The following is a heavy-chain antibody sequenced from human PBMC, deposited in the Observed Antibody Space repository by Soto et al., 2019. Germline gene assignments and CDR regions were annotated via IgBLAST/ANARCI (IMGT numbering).Heavy chain of an antibody. J-gene: IGHJ6*03. CDR2: ISGSGGST. D-gene: IGHD3-10*01. CDR1: GFTFSSYA. CDR3: AYGSGSYAHSFGIYMDV. V-gene: IGHV3-23*01. Sequence: PGGSLRLSCAASGFTFSSYAMSWVRQAPGKGLEWVSAISGSGGSTYYADSVKGRFTISRDNSKNTLYLQMNSLRAEDTVVYYCAYGSGSYAHSFGIYMDVWGKGTTVTVSS.